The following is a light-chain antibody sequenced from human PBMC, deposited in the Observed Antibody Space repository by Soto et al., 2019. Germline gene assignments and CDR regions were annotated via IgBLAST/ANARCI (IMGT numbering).Light chain of an antibody. CDR2: GAS. V-gene: IGKV3D-20*02. J-gene: IGKJ4*01. CDR3: QQRSNWPPLT. CDR1: QSVSGNF. Sequence: EIVLTQSPGTLSLSPGERATLSCRASQSVSGNFLAWYQEKPGQAPRLLIYGASSRATGIPARFSGSGSGTDFTLTISSLEPEDFAVYYCQQRSNWPPLTFGGGTKVDIK.